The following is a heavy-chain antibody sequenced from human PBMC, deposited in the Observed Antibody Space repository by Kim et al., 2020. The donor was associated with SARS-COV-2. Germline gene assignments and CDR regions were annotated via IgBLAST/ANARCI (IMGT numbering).Heavy chain of an antibody. CDR2: IRSKANSYAT. Sequence: GGSLRLSCAASGFSFSDSAMHWVRQASGKGLEWVGRIRSKANSYATTYAASVKGRFTISRDDSKNAAYLQMNSLKTEDTAMYYCTPVPGTTLAVWHADDFWGQGTLVTVSS. CDR1: GFSFSDSA. D-gene: IGHD1-1*01. CDR3: TPVPGTTLAVWHADDF. V-gene: IGHV3-73*01. J-gene: IGHJ3*01.